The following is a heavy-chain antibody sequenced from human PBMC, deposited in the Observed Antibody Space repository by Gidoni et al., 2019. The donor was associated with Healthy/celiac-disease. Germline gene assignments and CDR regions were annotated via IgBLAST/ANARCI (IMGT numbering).Heavy chain of an antibody. Sequence: QVQLQESGPGLVKPSQTLSLTCTVSGGSISSGGYYWSWIRQHPGKGLEWIGYIYYSGSTYYNPSLKSRVTILVDTSKNQFSLKLSSVTAADTAVYYCARDQGLRFPRFDPWGQGTLVTVSS. V-gene: IGHV4-31*03. CDR2: IYYSGST. CDR1: GGSISSGGYY. CDR3: ARDQGLRFPRFDP. J-gene: IGHJ5*02. D-gene: IGHD3-3*01.